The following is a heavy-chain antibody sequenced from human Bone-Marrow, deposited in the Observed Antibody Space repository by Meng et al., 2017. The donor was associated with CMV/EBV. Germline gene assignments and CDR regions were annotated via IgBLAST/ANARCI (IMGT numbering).Heavy chain of an antibody. CDR3: ARDGRDPKITYYYDSSGYSPDY. CDR1: GYTFTSYD. D-gene: IGHD3-22*01. V-gene: IGHV1-8*01. Sequence: ASVKVSCKASGYTFTSYDINWVRQATGQGLEWMGWMNPNSGNTGYAQKFQGRVTMTRNTSISTAYMELSSLRSGDTAVYYCARDGRDPKITYYYDSSGYSPDYWGQGTLVTVSS. CDR2: MNPNSGNT. J-gene: IGHJ4*02.